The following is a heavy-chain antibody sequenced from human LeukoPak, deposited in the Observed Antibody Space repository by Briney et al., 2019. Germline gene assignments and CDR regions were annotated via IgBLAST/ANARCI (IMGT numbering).Heavy chain of an antibody. D-gene: IGHD6-13*01. CDR2: ISYDGSNK. V-gene: IGHV3-30-3*01. CDR1: GFTFSSYA. Sequence: PGGSLRLSCAASGFTFSSYAMHWVRQAPGKGLEWVAVISYDGSNKYYADSVKGRFTISRDNAKNSLYLQMNSLRAEDTAVYYCARSGYSSSWSLNWFDPWGQGTLVTVSS. J-gene: IGHJ5*02. CDR3: ARSGYSSSWSLNWFDP.